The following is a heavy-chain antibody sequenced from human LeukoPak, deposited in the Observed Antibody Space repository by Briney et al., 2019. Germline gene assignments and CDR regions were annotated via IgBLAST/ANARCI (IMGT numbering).Heavy chain of an antibody. CDR3: ATGRYFDCPWDY. V-gene: IGHV3-23*01. J-gene: IGHJ4*02. CDR2: NSGSGGST. D-gene: IGHD3-9*01. Sequence: PGGSLRLSCAASGFTFSSYAMSWVRQAPGKGLEWVSANSGSGGSTYYADSVKGRFTISRDNSKNTLYLQMNSLRAEDTAVYYCATGRYFDCPWDYWGQGTLVTVSS. CDR1: GFTFSSYA.